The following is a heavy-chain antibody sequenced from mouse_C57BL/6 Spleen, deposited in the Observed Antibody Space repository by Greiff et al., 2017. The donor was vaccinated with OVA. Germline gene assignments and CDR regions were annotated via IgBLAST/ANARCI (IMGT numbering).Heavy chain of an antibody. CDR3: TVYGSSYPFAD. V-gene: IGHV14-4*01. D-gene: IGHD1-1*01. Sequence: EVQLQQSGAELVRPGASVKLSCTASGFNIKDDYMHWVKQRPEQGLEWIGWIDPENGDTEYASKFQGKATITADTSSNTAYLQLSSLTSEDTAVYYCTVYGSSYPFADWGQGTLVTVSA. J-gene: IGHJ3*01. CDR2: IDPENGDT. CDR1: GFNIKDDY.